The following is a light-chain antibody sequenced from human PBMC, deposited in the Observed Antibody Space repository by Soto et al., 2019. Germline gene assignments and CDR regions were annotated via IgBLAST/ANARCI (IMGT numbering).Light chain of an antibody. CDR1: QGIRKD. CDR3: LQDYNYPWT. V-gene: IGKV1-6*01. CDR2: ATS. Sequence: AIQKTQSPSSLSASVGDRGTITCRASQGIRKDLGWYQQKPGKAPKLLIYATSSLQSGVPSRFSGSGSGTDFTLTISSLQPEDFATYYCLQDYNYPWTFGQGTKVEIK. J-gene: IGKJ1*01.